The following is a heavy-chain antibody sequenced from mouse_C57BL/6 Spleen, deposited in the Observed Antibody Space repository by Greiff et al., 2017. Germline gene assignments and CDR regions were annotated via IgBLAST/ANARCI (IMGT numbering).Heavy chain of an antibody. J-gene: IGHJ2*01. V-gene: IGHV1-4*01. CDR1: GYTFTSYT. D-gene: IGHD1-1*01. Sequence: QVQLQQSGAELARPGASVKMSCQASGYTFTSYTMHWVQQRPGQGLEWIGYITPSSGYTKYNQKFKDKATLTADKSSSTAYMQLSSLTSEDSAGYYCAIYYGSSYGDYWGQGTTLTVSA. CDR3: AIYYGSSYGDY. CDR2: ITPSSGYT.